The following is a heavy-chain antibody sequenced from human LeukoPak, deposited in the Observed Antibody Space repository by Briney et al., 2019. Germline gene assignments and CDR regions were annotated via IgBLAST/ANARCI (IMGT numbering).Heavy chain of an antibody. D-gene: IGHD2-2*01. J-gene: IGHJ4*02. CDR1: GFTFSSYA. V-gene: IGHV3-23*01. Sequence: GGSLRLSCAASGFTFSSYAMSWVRQAPGKGLEWVSAISVSGGSTYYADSVKGRFTISRDNSKNPLYLQMNSLRAEDTAVYYCAKDSGYCSSTSCYAGDYWGQGTLVTVSS. CDR2: ISVSGGST. CDR3: AKDSGYCSSTSCYAGDY.